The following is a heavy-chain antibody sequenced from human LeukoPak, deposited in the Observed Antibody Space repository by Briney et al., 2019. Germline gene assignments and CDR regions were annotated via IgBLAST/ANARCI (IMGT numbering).Heavy chain of an antibody. CDR2: IYYTGNT. CDR3: ARGTMVRGAYKYYYYYMDV. D-gene: IGHD3-10*01. J-gene: IGHJ6*03. CDR1: GDSITGYN. Sequence: SETLSLTCTVSGDSITGYNWGWIRQPPGKGLEWIGNIYYTGNTYYNASLKSRVTISVDTSKNQFSLQLSSVTAADTAVYYCARGTMVRGAYKYYYYYMDVWGKGTTVTVSS. V-gene: IGHV4-39*07.